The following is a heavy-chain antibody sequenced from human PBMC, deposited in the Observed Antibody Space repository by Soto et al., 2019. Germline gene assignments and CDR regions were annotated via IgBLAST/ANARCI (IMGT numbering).Heavy chain of an antibody. D-gene: IGHD6-6*01. CDR2: IYPGDSDT. V-gene: IGHV5-51*01. Sequence: GESLKISCKGSGYSFTSYWIGWVRQMPGKGLEWMGIIYPGDSDTRYSPSFQGQVTISADKSISTAYLQWSSLKASDTAMYYCARSHIMGIAARDAFDIWGQGTMVTVSS. CDR3: ARSHIMGIAARDAFDI. CDR1: GYSFTSYW. J-gene: IGHJ3*02.